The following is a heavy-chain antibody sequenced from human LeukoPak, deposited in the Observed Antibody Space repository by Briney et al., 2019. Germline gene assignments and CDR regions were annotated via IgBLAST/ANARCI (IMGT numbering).Heavy chain of an antibody. CDR3: ARSEVNRSGYWVILY. V-gene: IGHV4-34*01. J-gene: IGHJ4*02. Sequence: SETLSLTRDVDGGSLSGFHWSWIRQSPQNRREWIGEINHSGDANYNPSLQTRVAISLDMSKNQFCLKMNCVTAADTAVYYCARSEVNRSGYWVILYWGQGTLVTVSS. CDR2: INHSGDA. D-gene: IGHD3-3*01. CDR1: GGSLSGFH.